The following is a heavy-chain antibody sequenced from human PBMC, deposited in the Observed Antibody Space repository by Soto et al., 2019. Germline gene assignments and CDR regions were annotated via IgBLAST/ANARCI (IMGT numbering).Heavy chain of an antibody. CDR2: IYYRGST. CDR1: GGSVSSSSYY. V-gene: IGHV4-61*01. D-gene: IGHD5-18*01. CDR3: ARQTWIQSDY. J-gene: IGHJ4*02. Sequence: QVQLQESGPGLVKPSETLSLTCTVSGGSVSSSSYYWSWIRQPPGKGLEWIGYIYYRGSTNYNPSLKSRVTISVDTSKNQFSLKLSSVTAADTAVYYCARQTWIQSDYWGQGTLVTVSS.